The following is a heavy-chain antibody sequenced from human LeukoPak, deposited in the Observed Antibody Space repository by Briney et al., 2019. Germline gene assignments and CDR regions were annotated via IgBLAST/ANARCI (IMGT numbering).Heavy chain of an antibody. CDR1: GFTFNSHW. Sequence: GGSLRLSCAASGFTFNSHWMMWVRLAPGKGLEWVASTDQHGSEIHYVDSAKGRFTISRDNAKNSLYLQINSLRAEDTAVYYCARDEQRTGAFDIWGQGTMVTVSS. V-gene: IGHV3-7*01. J-gene: IGHJ3*02. D-gene: IGHD1/OR15-1a*01. CDR2: TDQHGSEI. CDR3: ARDEQRTGAFDI.